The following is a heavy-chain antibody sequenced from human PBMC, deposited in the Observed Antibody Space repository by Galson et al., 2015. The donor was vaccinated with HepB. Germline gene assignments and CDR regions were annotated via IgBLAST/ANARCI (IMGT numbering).Heavy chain of an antibody. CDR1: GGSIKNSDYY. D-gene: IGHD3-10*01. V-gene: IGHV4-39*01. CDR2: MYPSGTT. J-gene: IGHJ3*02. CDR3: ARHRNSGSYYDAFNI. Sequence: SETLSLTCTVSGGSIKNSDYYWDWIRQPPGKGLEWIGTMYPSGTTYYNPSLKSRVTISVDTSKNQFSLKVNSVTAADTAVYYCARHRNSGSYYDAFNIWGLGTKVIVSS.